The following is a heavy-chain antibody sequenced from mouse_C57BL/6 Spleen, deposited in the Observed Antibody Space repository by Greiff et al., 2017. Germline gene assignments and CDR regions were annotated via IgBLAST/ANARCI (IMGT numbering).Heavy chain of an antibody. V-gene: IGHV1-55*01. J-gene: IGHJ2*01. CDR1: GYTFTSYW. CDR2: IYPGRGST. CDR3: ARGSSQLRLPPDY. Sequence: QVQLQQPGAGLVQPGASVQMSCKASGYTFTSYWITWVRLRPGQGLEWIGDIYPGRGSTNYNEQFKSKATLTVDTSSSTAYMQLTILTSEDSAVYYCARGSSQLRLPPDYWGQGTTLTVSS. D-gene: IGHD3-2*02.